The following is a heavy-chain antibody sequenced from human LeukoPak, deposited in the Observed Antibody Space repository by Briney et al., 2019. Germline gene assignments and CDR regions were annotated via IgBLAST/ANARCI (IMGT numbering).Heavy chain of an antibody. J-gene: IGHJ4*02. CDR3: ARVRPLDFWKPFDY. V-gene: IGHV3-11*04. CDR1: GFTFSDYY. D-gene: IGHD3-3*01. CDR2: ISSSGSTI. Sequence: GGSLRLSCAASGFTFSDYYMSWIRQAPGKGLEWVSYISSSGSTIYYADSVKGQFTISRDNAKNSLYLQMNSLRAEDTAVYYCARVRPLDFWKPFDYWGQGALVTVSS.